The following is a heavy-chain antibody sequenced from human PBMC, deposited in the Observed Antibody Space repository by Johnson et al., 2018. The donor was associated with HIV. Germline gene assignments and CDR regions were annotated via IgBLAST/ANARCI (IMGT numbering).Heavy chain of an antibody. CDR2: ITSSGTSS. V-gene: IGHV3-11*04. J-gene: IGHJ3*02. Sequence: MKWVRQTPGMGLEWLSYITSSGTSSYYADSVKGRLTISRDNAKNSLYLQMNSLRAEDTAVYFCARAINDAFDIWGQGTMVTVSP. CDR3: ARAINDAFDI.